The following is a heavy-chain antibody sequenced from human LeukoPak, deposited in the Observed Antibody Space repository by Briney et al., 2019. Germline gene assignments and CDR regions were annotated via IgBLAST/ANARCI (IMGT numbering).Heavy chain of an antibody. CDR1: GYTLTGYY. D-gene: IGHD2-2*01. Sequence: SVKVSCKASGYTLTGYYMHWVRQAPGHGLEWMGRIIPIFGTANYAQKFQGRVTITTDESTSTAYMELSSLRSEDTAVYYCASSGYCSSTSCLYNWFDPWGQGTLVTVSS. CDR2: IIPIFGTA. J-gene: IGHJ5*02. V-gene: IGHV1-69*05. CDR3: ASSGYCSSTSCLYNWFDP.